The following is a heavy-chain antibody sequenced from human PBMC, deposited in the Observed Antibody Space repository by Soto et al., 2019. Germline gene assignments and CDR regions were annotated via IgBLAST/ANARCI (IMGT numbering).Heavy chain of an antibody. Sequence: ASVKVSCKASGYTFTGYYMHWVRQAPGQGLEWMGWINPNSGGTNYAQKFQGWVTMTRDTSISTAYMELSRLRSDDTAVYYCARGGPYCGGDCERSDAFDIWGQGTMVTVSS. D-gene: IGHD2-21*01. J-gene: IGHJ3*02. CDR3: ARGGPYCGGDCERSDAFDI. V-gene: IGHV1-2*04. CDR1: GYTFTGYY. CDR2: INPNSGGT.